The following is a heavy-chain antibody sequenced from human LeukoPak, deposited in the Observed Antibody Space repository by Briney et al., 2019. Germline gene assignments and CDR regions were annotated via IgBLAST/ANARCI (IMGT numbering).Heavy chain of an antibody. CDR1: GYSFTSAG. V-gene: IGHV7-4-1*02. J-gene: IGHJ4*02. Sequence: ASVKVSCKPSGYSFTSAGINWVRQAPGQGLEWMGWINTNTGNPTYAQGFTGRFVFSLDTSVCTAYLHISSLEAEDTAIYYCATDLKKGDSGCFDYWGQGTLVTVSS. D-gene: IGHD6-19*01. CDR3: ATDLKKGDSGCFDY. CDR2: INTNTGNP.